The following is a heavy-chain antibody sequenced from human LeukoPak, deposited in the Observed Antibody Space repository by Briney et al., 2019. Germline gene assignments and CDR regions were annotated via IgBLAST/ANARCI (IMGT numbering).Heavy chain of an antibody. CDR1: RFTFSSYG. D-gene: IGHD5-12*01. CDR3: AKSAHYDYYFDY. Sequence: GGSLRLSCAASRFTFSSYGMHWVRQAPGKGLEWVAVIWYDGTNKYYADSVKGRFTISRDNSKNILYLHMNSLRAEDTAVYYCAKSAHYDYYFDYWGQGTLVTVSS. CDR2: IWYDGTNK. J-gene: IGHJ4*02. V-gene: IGHV3-33*06.